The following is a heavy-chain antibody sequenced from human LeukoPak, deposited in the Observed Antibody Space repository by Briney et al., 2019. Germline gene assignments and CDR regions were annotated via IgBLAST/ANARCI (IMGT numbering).Heavy chain of an antibody. CDR2: INPNAAGT. Sequence: ASVKVSCKASRYTFTGYYFHWVRQAPGQELEWMGWINPNAAGTNYAQKFLGGVTLTWDTSISTAYMELNRLTSDDTAVYYCATSAGDYRAGHYYYMGVWGKGTSVTVSS. J-gene: IGHJ6*03. V-gene: IGHV1-2*02. CDR3: ATSAGDYRAGHYYYMGV. CDR1: RYTFTGYY. D-gene: IGHD4-11*01.